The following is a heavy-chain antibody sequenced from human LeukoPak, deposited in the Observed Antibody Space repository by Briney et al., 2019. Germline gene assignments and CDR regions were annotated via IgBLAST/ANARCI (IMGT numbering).Heavy chain of an antibody. D-gene: IGHD2-21*02. CDR2: IYYSGST. CDR1: GGPISSYY. V-gene: IGHV4-59*08. CDR3: ARHPSLAYCGGDCYPLD. J-gene: IGHJ3*01. Sequence: SETLSLTCTVSGGPISSYYWNWIRQPPGKGLEWIGYIYYSGSTNYNPSLKSRVTISVDTSKNQFSLKLSSVTAADTAVYYCARHPSLAYCGGDCYPLDWGQGTMVTVSS.